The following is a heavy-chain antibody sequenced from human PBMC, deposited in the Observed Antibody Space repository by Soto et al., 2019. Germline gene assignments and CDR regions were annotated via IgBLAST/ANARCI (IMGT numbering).Heavy chain of an antibody. CDR3: ARGYTAAEEY. CDR1: GGSVSSGSYY. J-gene: IGHJ4*02. CDR2: IYYSGST. V-gene: IGHV4-61*01. D-gene: IGHD3-16*02. Sequence: SETLSLTCTVSGGSVSSGSYYWSWIRQPPGKGLEWIGYIYYSGSTNYNPSLKSRVTISVDTSKNQFSLKLSSVTAADTAVYYCARGYTAAEEYWCPETLLTVSS.